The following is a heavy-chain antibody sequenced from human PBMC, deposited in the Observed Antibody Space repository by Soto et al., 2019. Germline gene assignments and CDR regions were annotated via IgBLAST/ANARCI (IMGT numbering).Heavy chain of an antibody. V-gene: IGHV3-30-3*01. CDR2: ISYDGSNK. CDR3: AREARDTSGYYQLGFDY. Sequence: PGGSLRLSCAASGFTFSSYAMHWVRQAPGKGLEWVAVISYDGSNKYYADSVKGRFTISRDNSKNTLYLQMNSLRAEDTAVYYCAREARDTSGYYQLGFDYWGQGTLVTVSS. D-gene: IGHD3-22*01. CDR1: GFTFSSYA. J-gene: IGHJ4*02.